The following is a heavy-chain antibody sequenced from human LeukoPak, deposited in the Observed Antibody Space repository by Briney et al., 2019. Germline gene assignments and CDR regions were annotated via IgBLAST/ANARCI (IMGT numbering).Heavy chain of an antibody. V-gene: IGHV7-4-1*02. Sequence: ASVKVSCKASGYTLTNYALNWVRQAPGQGLEWMGWINTNTGNPTYAQGFTGRFVFSLDTSVNTAYLQISSLKAEDTDIYYCARVQGYCSTTSCYPHYWGQGTLVTVSS. CDR3: ARVQGYCSTTSCYPHY. D-gene: IGHD2-2*01. CDR1: GYTLTNYA. J-gene: IGHJ4*02. CDR2: INTNTGNP.